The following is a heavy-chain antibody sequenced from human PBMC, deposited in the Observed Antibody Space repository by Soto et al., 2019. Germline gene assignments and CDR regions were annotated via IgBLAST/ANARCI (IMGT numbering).Heavy chain of an antibody. V-gene: IGHV3-30*18. Sequence: PGGSLRLSCAASGFTFSSYGMHWVRQAPGEGLEWVAVISYDGSNKYYADSVKGRFTISRDNSKNTLYLQMNSLRAEDTAVYYCAKEDCSSTSCYYYYYYYGMDVWGQGTTVTVSS. J-gene: IGHJ6*02. CDR3: AKEDCSSTSCYYYYYYYGMDV. D-gene: IGHD2-2*01. CDR1: GFTFSSYG. CDR2: ISYDGSNK.